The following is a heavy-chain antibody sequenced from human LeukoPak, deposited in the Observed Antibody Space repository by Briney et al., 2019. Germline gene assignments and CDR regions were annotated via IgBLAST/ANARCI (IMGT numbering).Heavy chain of an antibody. CDR2: IRSKANSYAT. V-gene: IGHV3-73*01. CDR1: GFTFSSYA. J-gene: IGHJ3*02. Sequence: SGGSLRLSCAASGFTFSSYAMSWVRQASGKGLEWVGRIRSKANSYATAYAASVKGRFTISRDDSKNTAYLQMNSLKTEDTAVYYCARERERGRAWRNDAFDIWGQGTMVTVSS. CDR3: ARERERGRAWRNDAFDI. D-gene: IGHD1-26*01.